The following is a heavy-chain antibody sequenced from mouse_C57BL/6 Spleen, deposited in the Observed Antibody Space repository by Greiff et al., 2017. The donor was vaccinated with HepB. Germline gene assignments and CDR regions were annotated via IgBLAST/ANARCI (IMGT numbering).Heavy chain of an antibody. CDR1: GFTFSDYG. CDR2: ISSGSSTI. J-gene: IGHJ4*01. V-gene: IGHV5-17*01. CDR3: ARDGYPYYAMDY. D-gene: IGHD2-3*01. Sequence: DVHLVESGGGLVKPGGSLKLSCAASGFTFSDYGMHWVRQAPEKGLEWVAYISSGSSTIYYADTVKGRFTISRDNAKNTLFLQMTSLRSEDTAMYYCARDGYPYYAMDYWGQGTSVTVSS.